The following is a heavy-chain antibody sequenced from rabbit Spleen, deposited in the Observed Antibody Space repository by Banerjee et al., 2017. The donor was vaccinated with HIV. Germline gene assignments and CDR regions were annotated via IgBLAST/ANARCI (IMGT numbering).Heavy chain of an antibody. Sequence: QEQLVEYGGDLVQPEGSLTLTCKASGLDFSSSYWICWVRQAPGKGLEWIACIDTNDGDTDYANWPKGRFTISKTSSTTVTLQMTSLTAADTATYFCVRDQAGDAGYGPYYFNLWGQGTLVTVS. J-gene: IGHJ4*01. CDR2: IDTNDGDT. CDR3: VRDQAGDAGYGPYYFNL. CDR1: GLDFSSSYW. V-gene: IGHV1S45*01. D-gene: IGHD4-2*01.